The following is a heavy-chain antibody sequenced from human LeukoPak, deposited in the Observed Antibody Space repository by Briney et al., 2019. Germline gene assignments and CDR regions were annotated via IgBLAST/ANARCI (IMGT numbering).Heavy chain of an antibody. J-gene: IGHJ3*02. D-gene: IGHD2-2*01. CDR2: ISYDGSNK. V-gene: IGHV3-30*19. Sequence: GTSLRLSCAASGFTFCTYGMHWVRQAPGKGLEWVAVISYDGSNKYYADSVKGRFTISRDNSKNTLFLQMNSLRAEDTAVYYCARGRRVPAVMSIDAFDIWGQGTMVTVSS. CDR3: ARGRRVPAVMSIDAFDI. CDR1: GFTFCTYG.